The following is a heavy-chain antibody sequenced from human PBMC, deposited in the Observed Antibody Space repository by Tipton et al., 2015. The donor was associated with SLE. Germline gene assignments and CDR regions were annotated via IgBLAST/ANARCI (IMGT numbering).Heavy chain of an antibody. CDR2: INHSGST. J-gene: IGHJ4*02. CDR3: ARALWKGGDY. D-gene: IGHD1-1*01. CDR1: GGPIRSDGYY. V-gene: IGHV4-34*01. Sequence: TLSLTCTVSGGPIRSDGYYWSWIRQPPGKGLEWIGEINHSGSTNHNPSLKSRVTISVDTSKNQLSLKLSAVTAADTAVYYCARALWKGGDYWGQGTLVTVSS.